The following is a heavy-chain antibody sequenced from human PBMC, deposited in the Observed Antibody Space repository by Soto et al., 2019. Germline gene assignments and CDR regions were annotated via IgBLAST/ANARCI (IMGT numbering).Heavy chain of an antibody. CDR2: ISSSGSTI. CDR1: GFTFSSYE. CDR3: AHVYSSSSDP. Sequence: GGSLRLSCAASGFTFSSYEMKWVRQAPGKGLWWVSDISSSGSTIYYSHYVKGRFTISRDNAKNALYLQMNSLRAEDKAVYYCAHVYSSSSDPWGQGTLVTVSS. J-gene: IGHJ5*02. D-gene: IGHD6-13*01. V-gene: IGHV3-48*03.